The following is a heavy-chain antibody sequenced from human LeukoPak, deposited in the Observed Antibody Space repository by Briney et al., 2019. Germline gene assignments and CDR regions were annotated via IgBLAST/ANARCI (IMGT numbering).Heavy chain of an antibody. J-gene: IGHJ4*02. CDR2: VHYTGST. Sequence: SETLSLTCTISGGSIYRSSYYWGWIRQPPGKGLEWIGTVHYTGSTYYNPSLKSRLTMSVDTSKNQFSLHLGSVTAADTAVYYCARRPVREAFDYWGQGTLVTVSS. CDR3: ARRPVREAFDY. D-gene: IGHD3-10*01. V-gene: IGHV4-39*01. CDR1: GGSIYRSSYY.